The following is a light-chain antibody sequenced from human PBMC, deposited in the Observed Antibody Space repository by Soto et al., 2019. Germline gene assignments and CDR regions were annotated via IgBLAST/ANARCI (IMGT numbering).Light chain of an antibody. CDR1: QSVSSSY. CDR2: GAS. V-gene: IGKV3-20*01. J-gene: IGKJ2*02. CDR3: QQYGSSPRT. Sequence: EIVLTQSPGTLPFSPGERATLSCRASQSVSSSYLAWYQHKPGQAPTLLIYGASSRATGIPDRFSGSGSGTDFTLTISRLEPEDFAVYYCQQYGSSPRTFGQGTKLEIK.